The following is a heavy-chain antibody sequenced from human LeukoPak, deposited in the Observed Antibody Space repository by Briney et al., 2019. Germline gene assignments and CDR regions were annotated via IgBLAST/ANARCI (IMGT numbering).Heavy chain of an antibody. CDR2: VSCSKLYI. CDR1: GFTYNTYV. V-gene: IGHV3-21*06. Sequence: PGGSLSLSCAASGFTYNTYVMDRVRPAPGKGLEWGSSVSCSKLYIYHADARRGRFTISREHASYSLYLPMSSLGGEDTTVYYCARRRGGKYVDYWGEGDLVSVSS. J-gene: IGHJ4*02. D-gene: IGHD4-23*01. CDR3: ARRRGGKYVDY.